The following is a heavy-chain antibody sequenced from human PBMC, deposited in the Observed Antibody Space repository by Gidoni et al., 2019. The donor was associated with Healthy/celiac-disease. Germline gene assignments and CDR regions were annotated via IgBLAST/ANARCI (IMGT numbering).Heavy chain of an antibody. J-gene: IGHJ6*02. Sequence: QVQLVQSGAEVKKPGAAVKVSCKASGYTFPRYGISWGRQAPGQGLEWMGWISAYNGNTNYAQKLQGRVTMTTDTSTSTAYMELRSLRSDDTAVYYCARGGVGALDYYYYGMDVWGQGTTVTVSS. CDR2: ISAYNGNT. D-gene: IGHD2-8*01. V-gene: IGHV1-18*01. CDR3: ARGGVGALDYYYYGMDV. CDR1: GYTFPRYG.